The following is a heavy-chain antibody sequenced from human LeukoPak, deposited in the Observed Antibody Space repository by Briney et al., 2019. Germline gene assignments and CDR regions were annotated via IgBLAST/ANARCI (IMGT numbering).Heavy chain of an antibody. CDR3: SRKEYYYSGLDV. Sequence: SETLSLTCAVSGGSSSSSNWWNWVRQPPGKGLEWIGEIDHSGRTNYNPSLKSRVTISVDKSKNQISLKLSSVTAADTAVYYCSRKEYYYSGLDVWGQGTRVNVSS. CDR2: IDHSGRT. V-gene: IGHV4-4*02. CDR1: GGSSSSSNW. J-gene: IGHJ6*01.